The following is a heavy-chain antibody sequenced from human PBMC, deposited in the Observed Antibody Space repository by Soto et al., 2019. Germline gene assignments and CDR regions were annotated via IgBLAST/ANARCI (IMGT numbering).Heavy chain of an antibody. D-gene: IGHD3-16*01. CDR1: GFSLRTSGVG. J-gene: IGHJ3*01. CDR2: IYWVDDK. Sequence: QITLKESGPMLVKPTQTLTLTCTIPGFSLRTSGVGVRWIRQPLGKTLEWLALIYWVDDKRYSPSLKSRLTLTKDTYKNQVVLTMTNMDPVHTATYYCAHTSTLPGGHGFDFWGQGTMVTLSS. V-gene: IGHV2-5*02. CDR3: AHTSTLPGGHGFDF.